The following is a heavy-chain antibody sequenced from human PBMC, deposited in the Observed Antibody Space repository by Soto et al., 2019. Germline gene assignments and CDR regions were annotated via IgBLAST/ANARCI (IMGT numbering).Heavy chain of an antibody. CDR3: ARDLGYYDSSGYFGY. V-gene: IGHV3-48*03. Sequence: GGSLRLSCAGSGFPFRTYEMNWVRQAPGKGLEWIAHITTSGSDMNYAASVKGRFTISRDNAKNSVYLQMNSLRAEDTAVYYCARDLGYYDSSGYFGYWGQGSLVTVSS. D-gene: IGHD3-22*01. J-gene: IGHJ4*02. CDR1: GFPFRTYE. CDR2: ITTSGSDM.